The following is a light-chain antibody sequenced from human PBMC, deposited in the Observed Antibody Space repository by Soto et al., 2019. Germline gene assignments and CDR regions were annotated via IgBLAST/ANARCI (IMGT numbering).Light chain of an antibody. V-gene: IGKV3-15*01. CDR2: GAS. CDR3: KQRSNWPPT. Sequence: EIVMTQSPATLSVSPGERATLSCRASQSVSSNLAWYQQKPGQAPRLLIYGASTRATGIPARFSGSGSGTDFTLSISSLETEDFAVYYCKQRSNWPPTFGQGTRLEIK. J-gene: IGKJ5*01. CDR1: QSVSSN.